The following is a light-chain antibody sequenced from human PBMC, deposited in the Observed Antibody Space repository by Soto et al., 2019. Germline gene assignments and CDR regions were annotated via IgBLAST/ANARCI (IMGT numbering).Light chain of an antibody. CDR1: QSVSSSY. CDR2: GVS. CDR3: QQYGSSPYT. V-gene: IGKV3-20*01. J-gene: IGKJ2*01. Sequence: EIVLTQSPGTLSLSPGERATLSCRASQSVSSSYLAWYQQKPGQAPRLLIYGVSSRATGIPDRFSGSGSGTDFTLTIRRLEPEDFAVYFCQQYGSSPYTFGQGTKLEIK.